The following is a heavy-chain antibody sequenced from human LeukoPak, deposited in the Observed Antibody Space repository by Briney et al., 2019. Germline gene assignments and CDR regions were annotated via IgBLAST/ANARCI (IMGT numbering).Heavy chain of an antibody. V-gene: IGHV3-48*01. D-gene: IGHD6-19*01. CDR1: GFGFSTYS. CDR3: ARAGYSSGWYGGPNWFDP. CDR2: ISSSSSTI. J-gene: IGHJ5*02. Sequence: GGSLRLSCAASGFGFSTYSMNWVRQAPGKGLEWVSYISSSSSTIYYADSVKGRFTISRDNAKNSLYLQMNSPRAEDTAVYYCARAGYSSGWYGGPNWFDPWGQGTLVTVSS.